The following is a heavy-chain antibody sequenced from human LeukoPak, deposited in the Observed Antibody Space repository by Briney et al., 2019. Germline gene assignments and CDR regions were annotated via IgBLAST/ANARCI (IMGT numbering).Heavy chain of an antibody. CDR1: GLTFSTSW. CDR3: ARDSAYRRLDY. V-gene: IGHV3-7*03. D-gene: IGHD1-26*01. CDR2: INPDGSAK. Sequence: GGSLRLSCAASGLTFSTSWMNWVRQAPGKGLEWVASINPDGSAKYYVDSVKGRFTISRDNTKNSLYLQMNSLRAEDTAVYYCARDSAYRRLDYWGQGTLVTVSS. J-gene: IGHJ4*02.